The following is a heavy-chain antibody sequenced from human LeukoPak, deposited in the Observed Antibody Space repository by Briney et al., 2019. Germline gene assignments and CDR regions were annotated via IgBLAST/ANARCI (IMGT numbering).Heavy chain of an antibody. V-gene: IGHV3-23*01. J-gene: IGHJ4*02. Sequence: GGSLRLSCAASGFTLSSYAMSWVRQAPGKGLEWVSAISGSGGSTYYADSVKGRFTISRDNSKNTLYLQMNSLRAEDTAVYYCAKMPFDSSSWSNFDYWGQGTLVTVSS. CDR1: GFTLSSYA. CDR3: AKMPFDSSSWSNFDY. D-gene: IGHD6-13*01. CDR2: ISGSGGST.